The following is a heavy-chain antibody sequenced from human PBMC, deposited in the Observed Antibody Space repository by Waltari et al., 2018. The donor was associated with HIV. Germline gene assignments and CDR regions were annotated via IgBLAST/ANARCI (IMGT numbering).Heavy chain of an antibody. V-gene: IGHV4-39*01. D-gene: IGHD6-6*01. J-gene: IGHJ4*02. CDR2: IFYSGST. CDR3: ARHVGSFYRSSSDLGFDY. CDR1: GGSISSYSNC. Sequence: QLQLKESGPGLVKPSETLPITCTVSGGSISSYSNCWGWIRQPPGKGLEWIGSIFYSGSTYYNPSLKSRVTISVDTSKNQFSLKLSSVTAADTAVYYCARHVGSFYRSSSDLGFDYWGQGTLVTVSS.